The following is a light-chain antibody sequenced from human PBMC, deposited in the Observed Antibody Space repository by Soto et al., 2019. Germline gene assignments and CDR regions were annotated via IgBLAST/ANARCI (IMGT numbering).Light chain of an antibody. CDR3: QTWGTGIHVV. V-gene: IGLV4-69*01. Sequence: QPVLTQSPSASASLGASVKLTCTLSSRHSSYAIAWHQQQPEKGPRYLMKLDSDGSHTKGDAIPDRFSGSSSGAARYLTISSLQSEDEADYYCQTWGTGIHVVFGGGTKLTVL. J-gene: IGLJ2*01. CDR2: LDSDGSH. CDR1: SRHSSYA.